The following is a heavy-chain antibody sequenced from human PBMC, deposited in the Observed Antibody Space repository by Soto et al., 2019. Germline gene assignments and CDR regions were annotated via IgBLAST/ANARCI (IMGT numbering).Heavy chain of an antibody. D-gene: IGHD5-18*01. J-gene: IGHJ4*02. V-gene: IGHV3-66*01. CDR2: IYNDDNT. Sequence: GGSLRLSCAASGFTFSSYAMHWARQAPGKGLEWVSVIYNDDNTLYADSVKGRFTISRDSSKNTVYLQMNSLRAEDTAVYYCARDLDTAWAPWLDHWAQGTLVTVSS. CDR3: ARDLDTAWAPWLDH. CDR1: GFTFSSYA.